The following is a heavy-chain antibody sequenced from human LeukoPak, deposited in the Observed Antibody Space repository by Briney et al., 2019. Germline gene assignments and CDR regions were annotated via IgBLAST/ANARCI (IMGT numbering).Heavy chain of an antibody. D-gene: IGHD1-1*01. CDR1: GYTLTELS. V-gene: IGHV1-24*01. CDR2: FDPEDGET. Sequence: ASVKVSCKVSGYTLTELSMHWVRQAPGKGLEWMGGFDPEDGETLYAQKFQGRVTMTEDTSTDTAYMELSSLRSEDTAVYYCALGYIIDGFRWFDPWGQGTLVTVSS. J-gene: IGHJ5*02. CDR3: ALGYIIDGFRWFDP.